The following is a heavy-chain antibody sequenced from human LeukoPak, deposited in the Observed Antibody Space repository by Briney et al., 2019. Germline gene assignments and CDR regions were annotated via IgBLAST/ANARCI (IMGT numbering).Heavy chain of an antibody. CDR3: ARGWGGWKQAY. J-gene: IGHJ4*02. V-gene: IGHV7-4-1*02. Sequence: ASVKVSCKASGYAFTSYAMNWVRQAPGQGLEWMGWINTNTGNPTYAHGFTGRFVFSLDTSVSTAYLQISSLKTEDTAVYYCARGWGGWKQAYWGQGTLVTVST. D-gene: IGHD3-16*01. CDR1: GYAFTSYA. CDR2: INTNTGNP.